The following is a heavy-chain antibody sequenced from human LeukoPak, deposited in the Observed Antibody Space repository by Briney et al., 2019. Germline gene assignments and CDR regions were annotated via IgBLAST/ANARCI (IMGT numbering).Heavy chain of an antibody. J-gene: IGHJ4*02. V-gene: IGHV3-9*01. CDR2: IYWNSGII. CDR1: GFTFDDYA. CDR3: TKEETKYTFGNAFGY. Sequence: GGSLRLSCAASGFTFDDYAMHWVRQAPGQGLEWVSSIYWNSGIITYADSVRGRFTISRDNADNSLFLQMDSLRPEDAALYYCTKEETKYTFGNAFGYWGQGTLVTVSS. D-gene: IGHD4-23*01.